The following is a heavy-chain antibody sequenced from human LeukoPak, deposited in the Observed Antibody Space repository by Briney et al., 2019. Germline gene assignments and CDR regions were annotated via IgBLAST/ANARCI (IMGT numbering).Heavy chain of an antibody. J-gene: IGHJ4*02. V-gene: IGHV4-59*01. CDR3: ARCRSSSWYGGFDY. Sequence: SETLSLTCTVSGGSISSYYWSWIRQPPGKGLEWIGYMYYSGSTNYNPSLKNRLTISVDTSKNQFSLKLSSVTAADTAVYYCARCRSSSWYGGFDYWGQGILVTVSS. D-gene: IGHD6-13*01. CDR1: GGSISSYY. CDR2: MYYSGST.